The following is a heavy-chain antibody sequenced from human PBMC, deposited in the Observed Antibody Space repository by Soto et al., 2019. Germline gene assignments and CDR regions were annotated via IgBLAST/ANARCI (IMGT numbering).Heavy chain of an antibody. CDR1: GFTFSSYA. Sequence: GGSLRLSCAASGFTFSSYAMSWVRQAPGKGLEWVSAISGSGGSTYYADSVKGRFTISRDNSKNTLYLQMNSLRAEDTAVYYFAKNRPHLLSTYYYDSSGYYSRRDAFAIWGQGTMVTVSS. D-gene: IGHD3-22*01. CDR3: AKNRPHLLSTYYYDSSGYYSRRDAFAI. J-gene: IGHJ3*02. V-gene: IGHV3-23*01. CDR2: ISGSGGST.